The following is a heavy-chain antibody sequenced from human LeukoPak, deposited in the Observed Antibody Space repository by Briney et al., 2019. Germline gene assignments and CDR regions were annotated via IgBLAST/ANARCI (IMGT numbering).Heavy chain of an antibody. Sequence: GGSLRLSCAASGFTFDDYAMHWVRQAPGKGLEWVSLISSDGGSTYYADSVRGRFTISRDNSKNSLYLQMNSLRAEDTALYYCAKGGDRTLTGPFDYWGQGTLVTVSS. CDR3: AKGGDRTLTGPFDY. CDR1: GFTFDDYA. V-gene: IGHV3-43D*03. D-gene: IGHD3-9*01. J-gene: IGHJ4*02. CDR2: ISSDGGST.